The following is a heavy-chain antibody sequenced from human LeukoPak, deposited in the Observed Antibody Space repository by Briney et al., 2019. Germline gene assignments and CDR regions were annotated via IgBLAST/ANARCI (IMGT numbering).Heavy chain of an antibody. CDR1: GFTFSSYS. Sequence: PGGSLRLSCAASGFTFSSYSMNWVRQAPGKGLEWVSYISSSSSTIYYADSAKGRFTISRDNAKNSLYLQMNSLRAEDTAVYYCARDGGYCSSTSCLHYYYYMDVWGKGTTVTISS. CDR2: ISSSSSTI. D-gene: IGHD2-2*01. V-gene: IGHV3-48*01. J-gene: IGHJ6*03. CDR3: ARDGGYCSSTSCLHYYYYMDV.